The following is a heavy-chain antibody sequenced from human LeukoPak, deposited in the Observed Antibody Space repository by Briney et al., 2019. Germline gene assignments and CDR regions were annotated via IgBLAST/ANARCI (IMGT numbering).Heavy chain of an antibody. J-gene: IGHJ4*02. CDR2: INPSGGST. CDR3: ARVPSGSYDILTGYYSIRDYYFDY. D-gene: IGHD3-9*01. Sequence: ASVKVSCKASGYTFTSYYMHWVRQAPGQGLVWMGIINPSGGSTSYAQKFQGRVTMTRDTSTSTVYMELSSLRSEDTAVYYCARVPSGSYDILTGYYSIRDYYFDYWGQGTLVTVPS. CDR1: GYTFTSYY. V-gene: IGHV1-46*01.